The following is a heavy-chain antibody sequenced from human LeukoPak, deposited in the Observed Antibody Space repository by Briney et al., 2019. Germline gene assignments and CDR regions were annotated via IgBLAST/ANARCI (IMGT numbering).Heavy chain of an antibody. CDR2: IGYEGVHK. D-gene: IGHD3-22*01. Sequence: GGSLRLSCAASGFTFNNFGMHWVRQAPGKGLEWVSFIGYEGVHKYYADSVKGRFTISKDNSKATLYLQMNSLRAEDTAVYYCAKDYYYDSSGDAFDIWGQGTMVTVSS. V-gene: IGHV3-30*02. CDR3: AKDYYYDSSGDAFDI. J-gene: IGHJ3*02. CDR1: GFTFNNFG.